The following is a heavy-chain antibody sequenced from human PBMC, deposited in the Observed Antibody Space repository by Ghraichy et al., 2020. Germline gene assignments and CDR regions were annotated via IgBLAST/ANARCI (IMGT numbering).Heavy chain of an antibody. CDR3: SVGRSGSGS. D-gene: IGHD3-10*01. Sequence: SETLSLTCAVYGGSFSGYYWSWIRQPPGKGLEWIGEINHSGSTNYNPSLKSRVTISVDTSKNQFSLKLSSVTAADTAVYYCSVGRSGSGSWGQGTLVTVSS. CDR1: GGSFSGYY. J-gene: IGHJ4*02. CDR2: INHSGST. V-gene: IGHV4-34*01.